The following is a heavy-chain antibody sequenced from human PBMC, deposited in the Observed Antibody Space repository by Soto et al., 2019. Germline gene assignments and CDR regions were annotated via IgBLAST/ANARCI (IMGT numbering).Heavy chain of an antibody. CDR3: ASQASPYYYYGMDV. V-gene: IGHV4-34*01. Sequence: SENLSLTCAVYGGCFTGYYWSWIRQPPGKGLEWIGSIYYSGSTYYNPSLKSRVTISVDTSKNQFSLKLSSVTAADTAVYYCASQASPYYYYGMDVWGQGTTVT. CDR1: GGCFTGYY. J-gene: IGHJ6*02. CDR2: IYYSGST.